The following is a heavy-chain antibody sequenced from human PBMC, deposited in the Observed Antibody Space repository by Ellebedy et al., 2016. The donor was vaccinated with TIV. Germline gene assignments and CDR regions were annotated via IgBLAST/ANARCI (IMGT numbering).Heavy chain of an antibody. V-gene: IGHV3-23*01. CDR1: GFTFSSYA. D-gene: IGHD6-19*01. J-gene: IGHJ3*02. CDR2: ISYSGGST. Sequence: GGSLRLXCAASGFTFSSYAMSWVRQAPGKGLEWVSAISYSGGSTYYADSVKGRFTISRDNSKNTLFLQMNSLRAEDTAVYYCATCPYSSGCYDAFDIWGQGTMVTVSS. CDR3: ATCPYSSGCYDAFDI.